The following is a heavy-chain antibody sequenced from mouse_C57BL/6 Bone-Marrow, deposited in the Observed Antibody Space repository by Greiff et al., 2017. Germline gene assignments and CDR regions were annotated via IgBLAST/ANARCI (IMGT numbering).Heavy chain of an antibody. Sequence: EVQLVESGGGLVKPGGSLKLSCAASGFTFSDYGMHWVRQAPEKGLEWVAYISSGSSTIYYADTVKGRFTISRDNAKNTLFLQMTSLRSEDTAMYYCARRPTLGSSYDYAMDYWGQGTSVTVSS. J-gene: IGHJ4*01. CDR2: ISSGSSTI. CDR1: GFTFSDYG. D-gene: IGHD1-1*01. CDR3: ARRPTLGSSYDYAMDY. V-gene: IGHV5-17*01.